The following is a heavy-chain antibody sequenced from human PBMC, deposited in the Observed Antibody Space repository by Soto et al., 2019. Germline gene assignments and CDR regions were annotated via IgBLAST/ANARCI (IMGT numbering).Heavy chain of an antibody. J-gene: IGHJ5*02. CDR1: GFSLTTTGVG. D-gene: IGHD6-19*01. CDR3: ANVDGLEQWLYRLDP. Sequence: QITLKESGPSLVKPTQALTLTCTCSGFSLTTTGVGVGWIRQPPGKALEWLALIYWDDDKHYSPSMRSRLTVTKDTTKSQVFFTLTNVDHAETGTYFCANVDGLEQWLYRLDPWGQGTLVTVSS. CDR2: IYWDDDK. V-gene: IGHV2-5*02.